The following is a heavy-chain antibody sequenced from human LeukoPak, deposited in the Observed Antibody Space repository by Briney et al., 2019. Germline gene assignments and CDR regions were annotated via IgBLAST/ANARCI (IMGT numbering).Heavy chain of an antibody. V-gene: IGHV1-18*01. CDR2: ISAYNGNT. D-gene: IGHD3-10*01. J-gene: IGHJ5*02. CDR1: GYTFTSYG. Sequence: ASVKVSCKASGYTFTSYGISWVRQAPGQGLEWMGWISAYNGNTNYAQKLQGRVTMTTDTSTSTAYMELRSLRSDGTAVYYCAREIRYYGSGSYYNWFDPWGQGTLVTVSS. CDR3: AREIRYYGSGSYYNWFDP.